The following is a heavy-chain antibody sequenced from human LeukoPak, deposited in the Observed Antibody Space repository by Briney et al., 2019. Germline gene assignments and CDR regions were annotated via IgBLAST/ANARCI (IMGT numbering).Heavy chain of an antibody. V-gene: IGHV1-69*01. J-gene: IGHJ5*02. D-gene: IGHD2-2*01. CDR3: ARDELNPLPAAVSDPNWFDP. Sequence: GSSVKVSCKASGGTFSSYAISWVRQAPGQGLEWMGGIIPIFGTANYAQKFQGRVTITADESTSTAYMELSSLRSEDTAVYYCARDELNPLPAAVSDPNWFDPWGQGTLVTVSS. CDR1: GGTFSSYA. CDR2: IIPIFGTA.